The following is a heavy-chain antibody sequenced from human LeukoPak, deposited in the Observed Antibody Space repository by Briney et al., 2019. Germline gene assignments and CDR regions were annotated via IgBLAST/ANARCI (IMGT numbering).Heavy chain of an antibody. Sequence: PGGSLRLSCAACGFTFSTYTMSWVRQAPGKGLEWVSAISGSGGNTYYADSVKGRFTISRDNSKNTLYLQMDSLRADDTAVYYCAKAAFSRTSYFDYWGQGTLVTASS. CDR1: GFTFSTYT. V-gene: IGHV3-23*01. J-gene: IGHJ4*02. CDR2: ISGSGGNT. D-gene: IGHD3-3*02. CDR3: AKAAFSRTSYFDY.